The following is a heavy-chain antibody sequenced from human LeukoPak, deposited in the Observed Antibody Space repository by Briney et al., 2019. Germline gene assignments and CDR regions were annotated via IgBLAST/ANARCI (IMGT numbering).Heavy chain of an antibody. CDR2: ISGGST. V-gene: IGHV3-38-3*01. CDR3: ARDQYGSGDGYYMDV. D-gene: IGHD3-10*01. J-gene: IGHJ6*03. Sequence: GGSLRLSCAASGFTVSSNEMSWVRQAPGKGLEWVSSISGGSTYYADSRKGRFTISRDNSKNTLHLQMNSLRAEDTAVYYCARDQYGSGDGYYMDVWGKGTTVTISS. CDR1: GFTVSSNE.